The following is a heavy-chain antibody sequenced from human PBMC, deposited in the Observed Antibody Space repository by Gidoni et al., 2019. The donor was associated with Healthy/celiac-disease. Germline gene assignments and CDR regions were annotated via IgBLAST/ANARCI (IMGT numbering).Heavy chain of an antibody. CDR2: IYWSGST. J-gene: IGHJ5*02. CDR1: GGSISSSSYY. Sequence: QLQLQESGPGLVKPSETLSLTCTVSGGSISSSSYYWGWIRQPPGKGLEWIGSIYWSGSTYYNPSLKSRVTISVDTSKNQFSLKLSSVTAADTAVYYCARGGMTTVTIWFDPWGQGTLVTVSS. CDR3: ARGGMTTVTIWFDP. D-gene: IGHD4-4*01. V-gene: IGHV4-39*01.